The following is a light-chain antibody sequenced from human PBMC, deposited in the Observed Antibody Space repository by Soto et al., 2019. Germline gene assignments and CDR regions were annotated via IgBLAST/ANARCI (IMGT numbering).Light chain of an antibody. CDR1: QDINNY. J-gene: IGKJ3*01. CDR3: QQYDNLPFT. CDR2: DVF. Sequence: DIPMTQSPSSLSASVGDRVTITCQASQDINNYLNWYQQKPGKAPKLLIYDVFNLETGVPSRFSGSGSGTDFTFTISSLQPEDIATYYCQQYDNLPFTFGPGTKVDIK. V-gene: IGKV1-33*01.